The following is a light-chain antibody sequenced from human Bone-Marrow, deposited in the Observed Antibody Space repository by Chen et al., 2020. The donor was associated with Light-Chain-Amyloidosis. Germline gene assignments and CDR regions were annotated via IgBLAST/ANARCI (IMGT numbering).Light chain of an antibody. V-gene: IGKV3-20*01. CDR3: QQYGTSPLT. Sequence: EIVLTQSPGTLSLSLGEGANLSCRASQTISSNYLTWYQQKFGQAPRLLIYGSSSRATGIPDRFTGSGSGTDFTLTINRLEPEDFAMYYCQQYGTSPLTFGGGTKVEIQ. J-gene: IGKJ4*01. CDR2: GSS. CDR1: QTISSNY.